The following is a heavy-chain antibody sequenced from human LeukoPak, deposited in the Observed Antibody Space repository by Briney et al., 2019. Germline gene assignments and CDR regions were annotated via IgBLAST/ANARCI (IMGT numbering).Heavy chain of an antibody. CDR3: ARGRFLEWLLSGNLDY. V-gene: IGHV3-21*01. J-gene: IGHJ4*02. Sequence: GGSLRLSCTASGFTFSNSWMHWVRQAPGKGLEWVSSISSSSSYIYYADSVKGRFTISRDNAKNSLYLQMNSLRAEDTAVYYCARGRFLEWLLSGNLDYWGQGTLVTVSS. CDR1: GFTFSNSW. D-gene: IGHD3-3*01. CDR2: ISSSSSYI.